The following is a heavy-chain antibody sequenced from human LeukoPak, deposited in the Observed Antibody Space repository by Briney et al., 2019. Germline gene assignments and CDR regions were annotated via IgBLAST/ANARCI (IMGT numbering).Heavy chain of an antibody. CDR1: GFTFSSYG. Sequence: GGSLRLSCAASGFTFSSYGMHWVRQAPGKGLEWVAVIWYDGSNKYYADSVKGQFTISRDNSKNTLYLQMNSLRAEDTAVYYCARSGYSYGYYFDYWGQGTLVTVSS. CDR3: ARSGYSYGYYFDY. CDR2: IWYDGSNK. J-gene: IGHJ4*02. D-gene: IGHD5-18*01. V-gene: IGHV3-33*01.